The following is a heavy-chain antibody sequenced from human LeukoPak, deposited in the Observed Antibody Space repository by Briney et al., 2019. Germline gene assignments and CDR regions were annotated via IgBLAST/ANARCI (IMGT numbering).Heavy chain of an antibody. CDR2: INSDGSSA. CDR1: GFTFDDYA. D-gene: IGHD6-19*01. J-gene: IGHJ4*02. CDR3: ARDHQWLVIDY. Sequence: GGSLRLSCAASGFTFDDYAMHWVRQAPGKGLVWVSRINSDGSSASYADSVKGRFTISRDNAKNTLYLQMNSLRAEDTAVYYCARDHQWLVIDYWGQGTLVTVSS. V-gene: IGHV3-74*01.